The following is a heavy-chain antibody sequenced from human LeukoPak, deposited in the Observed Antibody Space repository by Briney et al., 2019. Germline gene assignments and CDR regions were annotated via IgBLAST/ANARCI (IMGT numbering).Heavy chain of an antibody. CDR3: VRGADMNYNFENSFYFDS. CDR1: GFTMKNFG. V-gene: IGHV3-33*01. Sequence: SGGSLRLSCAVSGFTMKNFGMHWVRQAPGKGLEWVAVIWCDGSQRHYIDSVKGRFAISRENSMNTLSLEMNGLRVEDTAVYYCVRGADMNYNFENSFYFDSWGQGALVIVSS. J-gene: IGHJ4*02. CDR2: IWCDGSQR. D-gene: IGHD3-3*01.